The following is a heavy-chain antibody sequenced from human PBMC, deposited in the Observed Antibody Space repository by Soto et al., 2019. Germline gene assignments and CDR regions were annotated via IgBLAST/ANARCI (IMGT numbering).Heavy chain of an antibody. CDR1: GYSFTSYW. V-gene: IGHV5-10-1*01. J-gene: IGHJ5*02. D-gene: IGHD3-22*01. CDR3: ARHAKYYYDSSGYYNWFDP. Sequence: LKISCKGSGYSFTSYWISWVRQMPGKGLEWTGRIDPSDFYTNYSPSFQGHVTISADKSISTAYLQWSSLKASDTAMYYCARHAKYYYDSSGYYNWFDPWGQGTLVTVSS. CDR2: IDPSDFYT.